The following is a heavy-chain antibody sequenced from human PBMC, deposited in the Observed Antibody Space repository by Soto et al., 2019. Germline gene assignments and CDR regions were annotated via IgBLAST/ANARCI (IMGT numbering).Heavy chain of an antibody. CDR1: GGSISSSSYY. CDR2: IYYSGST. D-gene: IGHD3-3*01. Sequence: QLQLQESGPGLVKPSETLSLTCTVSGGSISSSSYYWGWIRQPPGKGLEWIGSIYYSGSTYYNPSLKSRVTISVDTSKNQFSLKLSSVTAADTAVYYCAGIKTIFGVVTFFDYWGQGTLVTVSS. CDR3: AGIKTIFGVVTFFDY. J-gene: IGHJ4*02. V-gene: IGHV4-39*01.